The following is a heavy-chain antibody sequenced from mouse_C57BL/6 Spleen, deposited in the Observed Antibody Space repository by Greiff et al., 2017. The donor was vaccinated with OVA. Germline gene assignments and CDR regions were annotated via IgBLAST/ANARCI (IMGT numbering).Heavy chain of an antibody. CDR2: IYPGSGST. J-gene: IGHJ4*01. CDR3: ARERIYYDYDDAMDY. V-gene: IGHV1-55*01. CDR1: GYTFTSYW. Sequence: QVQLQQPGAELVKPGASVKMSCKASGYTFTSYWITWVKQRPGQGLEWIGDIYPGSGSTNYNEKFKSKATLTVDTSSSTAYMQLSSLTSEDSAVYYCARERIYYDYDDAMDYWGQGTSVTVSS. D-gene: IGHD2-4*01.